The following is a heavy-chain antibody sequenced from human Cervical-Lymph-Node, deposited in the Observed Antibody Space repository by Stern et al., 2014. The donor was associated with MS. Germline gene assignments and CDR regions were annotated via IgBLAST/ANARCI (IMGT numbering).Heavy chain of an antibody. CDR3: ALMTTVTRGFDY. CDR1: GYTFTDYY. Sequence: MQLVESGAEVKKPGASVKVSCQTSGYTFTDYYLHWVRQAPGQGLEWMGIINPSGGSTSYAQKFQGRVTLTRDTSTGTVYMELSSLRSEDTAVYYCALMTTVTRGFDYWGQGTLVTVSS. CDR2: INPSGGST. J-gene: IGHJ4*02. V-gene: IGHV1-46*01. D-gene: IGHD4-17*01.